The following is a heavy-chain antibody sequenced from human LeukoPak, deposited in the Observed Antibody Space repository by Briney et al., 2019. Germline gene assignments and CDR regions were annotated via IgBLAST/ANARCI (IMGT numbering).Heavy chain of an antibody. D-gene: IGHD3-22*01. CDR3: AKEGYYDSSAYYYVDGAFDI. V-gene: IGHV3-20*04. Sequence: GGSLRLSCAASGFTFDDYGMSWVRQAPGKGLEWVSGINWNGGSTGYADSVKGRFTISRDNSKNTLYLQMNSLRAEDTAVYYCAKEGYYDSSAYYYVDGAFDIWGQGTMVTVSS. CDR1: GFTFDDYG. CDR2: INWNGGST. J-gene: IGHJ3*02.